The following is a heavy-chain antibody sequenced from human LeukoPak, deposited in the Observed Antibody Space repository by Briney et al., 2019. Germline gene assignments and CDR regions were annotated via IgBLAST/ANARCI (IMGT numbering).Heavy chain of an antibody. CDR3: AKARGRYFDWLLWD. CDR1: GFTFRRYG. V-gene: IGHV3-23*01. D-gene: IGHD3-9*01. Sequence: GGSLRLSCAASGFTFRRYGMSWVRQAPGKGLEWVSAISGSGSSTFYGDSVKGRFTISRDNSKNTLYLQMNSLRAEDTAVYYCAKARGRYFDWLLWDWGQGTLVTVSS. J-gene: IGHJ4*02. CDR2: ISGSGSST.